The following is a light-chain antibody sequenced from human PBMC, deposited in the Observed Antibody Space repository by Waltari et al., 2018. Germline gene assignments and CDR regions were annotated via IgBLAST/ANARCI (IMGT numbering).Light chain of an antibody. CDR3: SAYTSRGTLK. CDR1: SDDIGAYSY. J-gene: IGLJ2*01. Sequence: QSALTHPASVSGSPGQSITISCSGTSDDIGAYSYVTWYHQPPGKVPNIIIYDLTERPSGVSNRFCGSKSGSTASLTVSGLQAEDEGLFYCSAYTSRGTLKFGGGTRVTVL. CDR2: DLT. V-gene: IGLV2-14*03.